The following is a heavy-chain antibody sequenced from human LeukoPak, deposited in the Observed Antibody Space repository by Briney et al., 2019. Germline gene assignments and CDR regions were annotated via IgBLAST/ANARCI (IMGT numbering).Heavy chain of an antibody. CDR3: ARTRYYDSSGYNPTYYFDH. D-gene: IGHD3-22*01. CDR1: GDSISRDCYY. Sequence: SQTLSLICTVSGDSISRDCYYWTWIREAPGKGLEWIADVYYNVDTHYRPSLLSRVTISLDLSMKQFSHRLTSVTAEDTAVYYCARTRYYDSSGYNPTYYFDHWGQGILVSVTS. J-gene: IGHJ4*02. V-gene: IGHV4-61*01. CDR2: VYYNVDT.